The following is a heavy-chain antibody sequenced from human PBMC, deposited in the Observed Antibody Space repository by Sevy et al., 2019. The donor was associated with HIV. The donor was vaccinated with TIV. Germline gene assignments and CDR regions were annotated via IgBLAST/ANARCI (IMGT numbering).Heavy chain of an antibody. Sequence: GGSLRLSCAASGFTFSNYVMSWVRQAPGKGLEWFSAISSSGDSTYDADSVKGRFAISRDTSKNTLYLQMKRLTAEDTAIYYCAKHLIRSVTPGSLDYWGQGTLVTVSS. V-gene: IGHV3-23*01. D-gene: IGHD4-4*01. CDR3: AKHLIRSVTPGSLDY. CDR1: GFTFSNYV. CDR2: ISSSGDST. J-gene: IGHJ4*02.